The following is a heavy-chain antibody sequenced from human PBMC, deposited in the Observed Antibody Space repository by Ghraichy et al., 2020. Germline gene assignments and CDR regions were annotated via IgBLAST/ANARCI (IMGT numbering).Heavy chain of an antibody. CDR3: SNGNRPSLFDH. CDR2: ISGSGRST. CDR1: GFTFSTHA. Sequence: GGSLRLSCAASGFTFSTHAMTWVRQAPGKGLEWVSGISGSGRSTYYTDSLQGRFTISRDNSKNTVYLHMNSLRAEDTAVYYCSNGNRPSLFDHWGRGTLVTVSS. D-gene: IGHD1-26*01. V-gene: IGHV3-23*01. J-gene: IGHJ5*02.